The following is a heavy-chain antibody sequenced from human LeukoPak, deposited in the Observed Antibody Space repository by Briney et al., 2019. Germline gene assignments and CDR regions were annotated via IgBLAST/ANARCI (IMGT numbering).Heavy chain of an antibody. CDR3: AKDFYDFWSGNYGDDYYYGMDV. D-gene: IGHD3-3*01. J-gene: IGHJ6*02. Sequence: GGSLRLSCAASGFTFSSYGMHWVRQAPGKGLEWVAVISYDGRKKYYRDSVKGRFSISRDNSKKTLYLQMNSLRAEDTAVYYCAKDFYDFWSGNYGDDYYYGMDVWGQGTTVTVS. CDR1: GFTFSSYG. CDR2: ISYDGRKK. V-gene: IGHV3-30*18.